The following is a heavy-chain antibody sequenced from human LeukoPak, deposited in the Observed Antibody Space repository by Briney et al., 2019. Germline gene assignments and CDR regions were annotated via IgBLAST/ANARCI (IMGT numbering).Heavy chain of an antibody. D-gene: IGHD4-11*01. V-gene: IGHV3-66*01. J-gene: IGHJ4*02. Sequence: GGSLRLSCAASGFTFSRYWMTWVRQAPGKGLEWVSVIYSGGNTYYTDSVKGRFTISRDNSKNTLYLQMNSLRAEDTAVYYCARDMTAETTGDYWGQGTLVTVSS. CDR3: ARDMTAETTGDY. CDR1: GFTFSRYW. CDR2: IYSGGNT.